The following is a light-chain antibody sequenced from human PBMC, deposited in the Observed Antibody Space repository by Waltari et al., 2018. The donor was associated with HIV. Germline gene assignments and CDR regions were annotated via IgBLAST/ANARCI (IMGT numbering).Light chain of an antibody. J-gene: IGLJ2*01. CDR2: EVS. V-gene: IGLV2-23*02. Sequence: PALTQPASAHSSPGPSITTPCTGTCCAVGGYYLVSWYQQHPGKAPKLMIYEVSKRPSGVSNRFSGSKSGNTASLTISGLQAEDEADYYCCAYAGSTTYVIFGGGTKLTVL. CDR3: CAYAGSTTYVI. CDR1: CCAVGGYYL.